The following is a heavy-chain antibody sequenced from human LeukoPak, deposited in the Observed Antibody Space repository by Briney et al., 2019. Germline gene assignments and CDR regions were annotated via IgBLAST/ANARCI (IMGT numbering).Heavy chain of an antibody. CDR1: GYTFTGYY. J-gene: IGHJ4*02. CDR2: INPNSGGT. V-gene: IGHV1-2*02. D-gene: IGHD3-22*01. CDR3: ARVARSINSLRTAMIVVVGPFDY. Sequence: ASVKVSCKASGYTFTGYYMHWVRQAPGQGLEWMGWINPNSGGTNYAQKFQGRVTMTRDTSTSTVYMELSSLRSEDTAVYYCARVARSINSLRTAMIVVVGPFDYWGQGTLVTVSS.